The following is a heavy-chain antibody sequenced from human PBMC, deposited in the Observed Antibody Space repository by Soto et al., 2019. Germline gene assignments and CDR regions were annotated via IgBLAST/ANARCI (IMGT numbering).Heavy chain of an antibody. D-gene: IGHD4-17*01. V-gene: IGHV1-24*01. CDR1: GYTLTELS. CDR2: FDPEDGET. CDR3: ATEGSVTTFRMPFDY. J-gene: IGHJ4*02. Sequence: ASVKVSCKVSGYTLTELSMHWVRQAPGKGLEWMGGFDPEDGETIYAQKFQGRVTMTEDTSTDTAYMELSSLRSEDTAVYYCATEGSVTTFRMPFDYWGQGTLVTVSS.